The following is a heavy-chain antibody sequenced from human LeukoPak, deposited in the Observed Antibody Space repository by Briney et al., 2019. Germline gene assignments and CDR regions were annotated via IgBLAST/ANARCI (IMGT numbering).Heavy chain of an antibody. J-gene: IGHJ4*02. V-gene: IGHV3-23*01. Sequence: GGSLRLSCAASGSTFSSYAMSWVRQAPGKGLEWVSAISGSGGSTYYADSVKGRFTISGDNSKNTLYLQMNSLRAEDTAVYYCAKGYCSGGSCYSLDYFDYWGQGTLVTVSS. CDR3: AKGYCSGGSCYSLDYFDY. CDR2: ISGSGGST. CDR1: GSTFSSYA. D-gene: IGHD2-15*01.